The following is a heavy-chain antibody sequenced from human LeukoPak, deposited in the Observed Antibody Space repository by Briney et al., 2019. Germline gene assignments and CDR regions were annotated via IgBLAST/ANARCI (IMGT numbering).Heavy chain of an antibody. CDR3: AREGVTGDHFFDY. Sequence: GGSLRLFCGPWGFTDSSIDMMGVRGARGKAGVGQLDNYSGGNTYFAASVKRRFTTSRDNSKNTLYLQKNRLRAEDTALYYWAREGVTGDHFFDYWGQGTLVTVSS. D-gene: IGHD1-20*01. J-gene: IGHJ4*02. CDR2: NYSGGNT. V-gene: IGHV3-66*01. CDR1: GFTDSSID.